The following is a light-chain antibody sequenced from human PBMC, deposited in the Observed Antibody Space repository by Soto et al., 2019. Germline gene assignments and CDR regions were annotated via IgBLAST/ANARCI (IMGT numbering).Light chain of an antibody. Sequence: DIQLTQSPSTLSAAVGDSVTITFRASQNIRNLLAWYQQKPGKAPKPLIYDASTLETGVPSRFSGSGSGSEFNFTITGLEPDDFATYFCQQYNTYATFGQGTRLEI. CDR3: QQYNTYAT. J-gene: IGKJ5*01. CDR2: DAS. CDR1: QNIRNL. V-gene: IGKV1-5*01.